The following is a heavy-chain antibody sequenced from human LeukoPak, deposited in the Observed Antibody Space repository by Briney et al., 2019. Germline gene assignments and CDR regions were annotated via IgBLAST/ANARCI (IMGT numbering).Heavy chain of an antibody. CDR3: AKEKTTVRTPGIDY. D-gene: IGHD4-23*01. CDR2: ISDSGTTV. V-gene: IGHV3-48*03. CDR1: GFTFSGYE. Sequence: PGGSLRLSCAASGFTFSGYEMNWVRQAPGKGLEWVSYISDSGTTVYYADSVKGRFTISRDNAKNSLYLQMNSLRAEDTAVYYCAKEKTTVRTPGIDYWGQGTLVTVSS. J-gene: IGHJ4*02.